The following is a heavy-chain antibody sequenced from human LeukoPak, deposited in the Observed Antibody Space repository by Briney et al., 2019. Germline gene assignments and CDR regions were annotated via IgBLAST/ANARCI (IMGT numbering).Heavy chain of an antibody. V-gene: IGHV4-4*02. D-gene: IGHD3-10*01. CDR2: IYHSGST. Sequence: SETLSLTCAVSGGSISRSIWWSWVRQPPGKGLEWIGEIYHSGSTNYNPSLKSRVTISVDTSKNQFSLKLSSVTAADTAVYYCAREPHYYGSGSYYFLGAFDIWGQGTMVTVSS. CDR3: AREPHYYGSGSYYFLGAFDI. J-gene: IGHJ3*02. CDR1: GGSISRSIW.